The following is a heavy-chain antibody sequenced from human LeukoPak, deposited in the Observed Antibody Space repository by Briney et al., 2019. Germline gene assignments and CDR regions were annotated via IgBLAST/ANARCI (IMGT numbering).Heavy chain of an antibody. Sequence: GRSLRRSCAASGFTFSSYGMHWVRQAPGEGLEWVAVISFDGSNKYYADSVKGRFTISRDKSKNTVYLQMNSLRAEDTAVYYCAKGLQYYYSGMDVWARGTTVTVSS. CDR3: AKGLQYYYSGMDV. CDR2: ISFDGSNK. J-gene: IGHJ6*02. CDR1: GFTFSSYG. V-gene: IGHV3-30*18.